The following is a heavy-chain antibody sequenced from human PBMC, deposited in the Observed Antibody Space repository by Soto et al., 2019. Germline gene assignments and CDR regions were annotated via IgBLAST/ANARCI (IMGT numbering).Heavy chain of an antibody. CDR2: ISYDGSNK. V-gene: IGHV3-30*18. CDR1: GFTFSTFV. D-gene: IGHD3-22*01. J-gene: IGHJ4*02. Sequence: QVQLVQSGGGVVQPGRSLRLSCAASGFTFSTFVMHWVRQAPGKGLEWVALISYDGSNKFYADSVKGRFTISRDNPKNTVYLQMNSLRAEDTAVYYCSKGDWYTSGYSPEGEYWGQGTLVTVSS. CDR3: SKGDWYTSGYSPEGEY.